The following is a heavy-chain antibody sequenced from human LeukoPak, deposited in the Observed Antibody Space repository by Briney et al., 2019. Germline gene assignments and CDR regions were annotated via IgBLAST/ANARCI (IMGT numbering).Heavy chain of an antibody. Sequence: SVKVSCKASGGTFSSYAISWVGQAPGQGLEWMGGIIPIFGTANYAQKFQGRVTITADESTSTAYMELSSLRSEDTAVYYCARGEAPGTVFGGMAVWGQGTAVTVSS. CDR1: GGTFSSYA. CDR3: ARGEAPGTVFGGMAV. CDR2: IIPIFGTA. V-gene: IGHV1-69*13. D-gene: IGHD3-16*01. J-gene: IGHJ6*02.